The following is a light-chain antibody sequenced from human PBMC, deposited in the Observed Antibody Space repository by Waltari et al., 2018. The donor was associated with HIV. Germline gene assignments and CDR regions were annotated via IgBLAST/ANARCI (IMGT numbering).Light chain of an antibody. V-gene: IGLV2-14*01. CDR2: DVS. CDR1: SSDVGGYNY. CDR3: SAYTSSSTLDVV. Sequence: QSALTQPASVSGSPGQSITISCTGTSSDVGGYNYVSWYQQLPGKAPKLMFYDVSNRPSGLSNRFSGSKSCNTASLTISGLQAEDEADYYCSAYTSSSTLDVVFGGGTKLTVL. J-gene: IGLJ2*01.